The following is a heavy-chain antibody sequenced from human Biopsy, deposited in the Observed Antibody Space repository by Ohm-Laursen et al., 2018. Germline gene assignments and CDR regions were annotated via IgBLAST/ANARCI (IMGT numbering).Heavy chain of an antibody. Sequence: SLRLSCTASGFTFTSYGMHWVRQAPGKGLEWVAVISYDGSGEYYADSLQGRFTISRDNAKNTLFLQMNSLRAEDTAVYYCAKEETAYSSTSLDYWGQGTLVTVSS. CDR2: ISYDGSGE. CDR3: AKEETAYSSTSLDY. D-gene: IGHD6-13*01. CDR1: GFTFTSYG. J-gene: IGHJ4*02. V-gene: IGHV3-30*18.